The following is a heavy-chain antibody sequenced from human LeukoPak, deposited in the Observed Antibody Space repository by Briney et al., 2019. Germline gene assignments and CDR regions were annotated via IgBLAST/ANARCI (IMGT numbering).Heavy chain of an antibody. CDR3: AKDKGGILLYY. CDR2: INPSPGSA. V-gene: IGHV1-46*01. D-gene: IGHD2-15*01. J-gene: IGHJ4*02. CDR1: GYTFTNYF. Sequence: ASVKVSCKASGYTFTNYFMHWVRQAPGQGLEWMGIINPSPGSATYAQKFQGRVTITADKSTSTAYMELSSLRSEDTAVYYCAKDKGGILLYYWGQGTLVTVSS.